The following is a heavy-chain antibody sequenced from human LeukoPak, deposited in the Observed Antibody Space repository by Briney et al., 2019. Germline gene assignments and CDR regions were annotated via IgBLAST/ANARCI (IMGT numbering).Heavy chain of an antibody. V-gene: IGHV4-59*01. Sequence: SETLSLTCAVSGGSMNIYYWSWLRQSPGKGLEWIGHMYYTGRTNYNPSLESRVTISIDTSESQFSLKLSSVTAADAALYYCGGVIPDSAGNFRRWFDPWGQGILVTVSS. CDR2: MYYTGRT. D-gene: IGHD3-10*01. CDR1: GGSMNIYY. J-gene: IGHJ5*02. CDR3: GGVIPDSAGNFRRWFDP.